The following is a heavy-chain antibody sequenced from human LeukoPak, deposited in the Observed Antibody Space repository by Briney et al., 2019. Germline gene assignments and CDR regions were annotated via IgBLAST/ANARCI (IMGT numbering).Heavy chain of an antibody. J-gene: IGHJ6*02. Sequence: ASVKVCCKASGYTFTGYYMHWVRQAPGQGLEWMGWINPNSGGTNYAQKFQGRVTMTRDTSISTAYMELSRLRSDDTAVYYCAGNDYDILTGSPGYYGMDVWGQGTTVTVSS. CDR3: AGNDYDILTGSPGYYGMDV. CDR2: INPNSGGT. CDR1: GYTFTGYY. D-gene: IGHD3-9*01. V-gene: IGHV1-2*02.